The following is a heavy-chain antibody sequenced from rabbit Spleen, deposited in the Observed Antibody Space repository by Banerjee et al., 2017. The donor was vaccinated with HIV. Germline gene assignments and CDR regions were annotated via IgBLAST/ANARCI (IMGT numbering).Heavy chain of an antibody. V-gene: IGHV1S45*01. CDR1: GFSFSNKAV. CDR3: ARDLAAWNSGSYAFNL. D-gene: IGHD1-1*01. J-gene: IGHJ4*01. Sequence: QEQLVESGGGLVKPERSLKLSCTASGFSFSNKAVMCWVRQAPGKGLEWIACINGVTGKAVYASWAKGRFTFSKTSSTTVTLQMTSLTAADTATYFCARDLAAWNSGSYAFNLWGQGTLVTVS. CDR2: INGVTGKA.